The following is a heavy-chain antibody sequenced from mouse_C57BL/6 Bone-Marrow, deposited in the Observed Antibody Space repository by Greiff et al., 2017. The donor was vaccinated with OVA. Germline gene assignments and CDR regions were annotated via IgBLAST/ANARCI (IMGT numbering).Heavy chain of an antibody. CDR2: IDPENGDT. CDR1: GFNIKDDY. D-gene: IGHD5-1*01. CDR3: TTYLY. V-gene: IGHV14-4*01. J-gene: IGHJ2*01. Sequence: VQLQQSGAELVRPGASVKLSCTASGFNIKDDYMHWVKERPEQGLEWIGWIDPENGDTESASKFQGKATITADTSSKTVYLHLSSLTSEDTAVYYCTTYLYWGQGTTLTVSS.